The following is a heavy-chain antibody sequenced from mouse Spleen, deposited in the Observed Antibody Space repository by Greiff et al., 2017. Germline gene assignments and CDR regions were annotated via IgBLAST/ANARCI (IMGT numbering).Heavy chain of an antibody. CDR2: INPYNGGT. D-gene: IGHD2-10*01. CDR3: ARTHPTDYYAMDY. J-gene: IGHJ4*01. V-gene: IGHV1-19*01. Sequence: EVHLVESGPVLVKPGASVKMSCKASGYTFTDYYMNWVKQSHGKSLEWIGVINPYNGGTSYNQKFKGKATLTVDKSSSTAYMELNSLTSEDSAVYYCARTHPTDYYAMDYWGQGTSVTVSS. CDR1: GYTFTDYY.